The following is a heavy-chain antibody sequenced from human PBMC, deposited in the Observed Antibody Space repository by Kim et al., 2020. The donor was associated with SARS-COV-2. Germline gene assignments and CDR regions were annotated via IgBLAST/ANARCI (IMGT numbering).Heavy chain of an antibody. J-gene: IGHJ6*02. CDR3: ASGFTSWFGVPSYYGMDV. CDR1: GFTFSSYG. V-gene: IGHV3-33*01. Sequence: GGSLRLSCAASGFTFSSYGMHWVRQAPGKGLEWVAVIWYDGSNKYYADSVKGRFTISRDNSKNTLYLQMNSLRAEDTAVYYCASGFTSWFGVPSYYGMDVWGQGTTVTVSS. D-gene: IGHD3-10*01. CDR2: IWYDGSNK.